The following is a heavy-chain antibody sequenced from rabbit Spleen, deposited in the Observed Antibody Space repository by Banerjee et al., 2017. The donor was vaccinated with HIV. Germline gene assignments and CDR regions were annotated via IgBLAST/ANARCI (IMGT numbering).Heavy chain of an antibody. CDR2: IEPIFGNT. J-gene: IGHJ4*01. D-gene: IGHD1-1*01. Sequence: QEQLVESGGGLVQPGGSLKLSCKASGFDFSNYGVSWVRQAPGKGLEWIGYIEPIFGNTYYANWVNGRFTISSHNAQNTLYLQLSSLTAADTATYFCVRGASGSGYYSLWGQGTLVTVS. V-gene: IGHV1S47*01. CDR3: VRGASGSGYYSL. CDR1: GFDFSNYG.